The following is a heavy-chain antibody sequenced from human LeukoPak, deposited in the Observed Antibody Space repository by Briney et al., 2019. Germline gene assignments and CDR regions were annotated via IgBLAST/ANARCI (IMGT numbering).Heavy chain of an antibody. CDR1: GGSFNGYY. D-gene: IGHD2-2*01. CDR2: INHSGST. V-gene: IGHV4-34*01. J-gene: IGHJ6*02. CDR3: ARDNPPGAYQKRSRSDYYYGMDV. Sequence: PSETLSLTCTVYGGSFNGYYWSWIRQPPGKGLEWIGEINHSGSTDYNPSLKSRVTISVDTSKNQFSLKLSSVTAADTAVYYCARDNPPGAYQKRSRSDYYYGMDVWGQGTTVTVSS.